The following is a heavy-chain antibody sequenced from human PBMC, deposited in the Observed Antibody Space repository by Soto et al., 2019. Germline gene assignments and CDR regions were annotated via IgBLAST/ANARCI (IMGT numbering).Heavy chain of an antibody. CDR3: ARRVTMQYYFDY. J-gene: IGHJ4*02. V-gene: IGHV4-34*01. D-gene: IGHD2-2*01. CDR1: GGSLSGYY. CDR2: INDSGST. Sequence: QVQLQHWGAGLLKPSETLSRTCAVYGGSLSGYYWSWIRQPPGKGLEWIGEINDSGSTNYNPSFKSXXTISADTSKNQFSLKLTSVTAADTAVYYCARRVTMQYYFDYWGQGTLVPVFS.